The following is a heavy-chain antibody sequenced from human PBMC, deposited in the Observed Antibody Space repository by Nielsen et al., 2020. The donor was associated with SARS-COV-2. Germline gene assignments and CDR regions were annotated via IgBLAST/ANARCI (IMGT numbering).Heavy chain of an antibody. CDR3: ARQHSSSWYEFDY. Sequence: SETLSLTCTVSGGSISSSSYYWGWIRQPPGKGLEWIGSIYYSGSTYYNPSLKSRVTISVDTSKNQFSLKLSSVTAADTAVYYCARQHSSSWYEFDYWGQGTLVTVSS. J-gene: IGHJ4*02. CDR1: GGSISSSSYY. D-gene: IGHD6-13*01. V-gene: IGHV4-39*01. CDR2: IYYSGST.